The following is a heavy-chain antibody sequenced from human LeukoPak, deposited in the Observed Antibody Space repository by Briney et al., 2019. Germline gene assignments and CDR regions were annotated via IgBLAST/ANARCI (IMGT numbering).Heavy chain of an antibody. CDR1: GGSISSYY. Sequence: SETLSLTCTDSGGSISSYYWSWIRQPPGKGLEWIGYIYYSGSTNYNPSLKSRVTISVDTSKNQFSLKLSSVTAADTAVYYCARDRGGAPFDCWGQGTLVTVSS. V-gene: IGHV4-59*12. J-gene: IGHJ4*02. CDR3: ARDRGGAPFDC. CDR2: IYYSGST. D-gene: IGHD3-16*01.